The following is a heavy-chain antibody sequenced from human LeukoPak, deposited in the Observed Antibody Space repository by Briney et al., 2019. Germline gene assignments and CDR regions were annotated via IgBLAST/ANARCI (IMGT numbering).Heavy chain of an antibody. CDR3: ARTTEGGYGYGYFYYYYMDV. CDR1: GGSISSYY. D-gene: IGHD5-18*01. V-gene: IGHV4-59*01. Sequence: PSETLSLTCTVSGGSISSYYWSWIRQPPGKGLEWIGYIYYSGSTNYNPSLKSRVTISVDTSKNQFSLKLSSVTAADTAVYYCARTTEGGYGYGYFYYYYMDVWGKGTTVTISS. J-gene: IGHJ6*03. CDR2: IYYSGST.